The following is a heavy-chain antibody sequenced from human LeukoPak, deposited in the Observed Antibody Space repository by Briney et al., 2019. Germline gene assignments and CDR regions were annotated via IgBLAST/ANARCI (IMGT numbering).Heavy chain of an antibody. J-gene: IGHJ3*02. D-gene: IGHD6-13*01. CDR1: GFTFSSYW. V-gene: IGHV3-7*01. CDR2: IKQDGSEK. Sequence: GGSPGLSCAASGFTFSSYWMSWVRQAPGKGLEWVANIKQDGSEKYYVDSVKGRFTISRDNAKNSLYLQMNSLRAEDTAVYYCARGSIAAAATGAFDIWGQGTMVTVSS. CDR3: ARGSIAAAATGAFDI.